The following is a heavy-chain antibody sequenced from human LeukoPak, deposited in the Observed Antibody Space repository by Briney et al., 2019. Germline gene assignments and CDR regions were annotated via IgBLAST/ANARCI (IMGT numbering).Heavy chain of an antibody. D-gene: IGHD5/OR15-5a*01. CDR3: ANFIGFTIRTFFDS. CDR1: GGTFSSYA. V-gene: IGHV1-69*13. CDR2: IIPIFGTA. Sequence: ASVKVSCKASGGTFSSYAISWVRQAPGQGLEWMGGIIPIFGTANYAQKFQGRVTITADESTSTAYMELSSLRSEDTAVYYCANFIGFTIRTFFDSWGQGTLVTVSS. J-gene: IGHJ4*02.